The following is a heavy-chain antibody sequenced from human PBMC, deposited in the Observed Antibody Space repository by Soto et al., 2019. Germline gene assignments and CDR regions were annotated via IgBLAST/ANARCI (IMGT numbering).Heavy chain of an antibody. Sequence: PGGSLRLSCAASGFTFDDYAMHWVRQAPGKGLEWVAGISWNSGSIGYADSVKGRFTISRDNAKNSLYLQMNSLRAEDTALYYWAKYKRGERYYYYGMDVWGQGTTVTVSS. D-gene: IGHD2-21*01. CDR2: ISWNSGSI. CDR1: GFTFDDYA. CDR3: AKYKRGERYYYYGMDV. J-gene: IGHJ6*02. V-gene: IGHV3-9*01.